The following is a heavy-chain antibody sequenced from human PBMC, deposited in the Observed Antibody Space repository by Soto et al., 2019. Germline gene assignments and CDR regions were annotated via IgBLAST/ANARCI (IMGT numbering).Heavy chain of an antibody. CDR3: ARGHRDYVQYFFDI. D-gene: IGHD4-17*01. CDR2: ISPYSGNT. V-gene: IGHV1-18*01. Sequence: ASVKVSCKDSGYSFSNYAINWVRQAPGQGLEWLGWISPYSGNTNSAQNFQGRVTLTTDTSTSTAYMELGSLRADDSAIYYCARGHRDYVQYFFDIWGQGAPVTVSS. CDR1: GYSFSNYA. J-gene: IGHJ4*02.